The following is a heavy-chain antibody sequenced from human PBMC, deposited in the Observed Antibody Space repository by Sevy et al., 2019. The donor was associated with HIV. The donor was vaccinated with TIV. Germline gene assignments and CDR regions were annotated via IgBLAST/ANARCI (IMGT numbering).Heavy chain of an antibody. D-gene: IGHD3-22*01. CDR3: ARRSGYYDSSGYSFDY. CDR1: GYTFTSYG. J-gene: IGHJ4*02. Sequence: ASVKVSCKASGYTFTSYGISWVRQAPGQGLEWTGWISAYNGNTNYAQKLQGRVTMTTDTSTSTAYMELRSLRSDDTAVYYCARRSGYYDSSGYSFDYWGQGTLVTVSS. V-gene: IGHV1-18*01. CDR2: ISAYNGNT.